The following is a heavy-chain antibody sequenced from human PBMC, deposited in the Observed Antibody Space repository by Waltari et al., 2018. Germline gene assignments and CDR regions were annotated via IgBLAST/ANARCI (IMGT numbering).Heavy chain of an antibody. CDR1: GFTFSSYS. CDR2: IGSSSGSM. V-gene: IGHV3-48*01. CDR3: VRDHRWAFDI. Sequence: EVQLVESGGGLVQPGGSLRLYCAASGFTFSSYSMNWARQAPGKGLEWLSYIGSSSGSMDYADSVKGRFTISRDNAKNSLFLEMNSLRAADTAVYYCVRDHRWAFDIWGQGTMVTVSS. D-gene: IGHD3-16*02. J-gene: IGHJ3*02.